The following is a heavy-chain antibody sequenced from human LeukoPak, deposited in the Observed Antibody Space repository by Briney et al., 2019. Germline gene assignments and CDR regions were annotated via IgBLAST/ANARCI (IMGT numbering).Heavy chain of an antibody. J-gene: IGHJ4*02. CDR3: ARRVFSGWGYYFDY. Sequence: ASVRVSCKASGYTFTGYYMHWVRQAPGQGLEWMGWINPNTGDTHYALQFQGRVTLTSDTSITTVYMELSRLRSGDTAVYYCARRVFSGWGYYFDYWGQGTLVTVSS. V-gene: IGHV1-2*02. CDR1: GYTFTGYY. D-gene: IGHD6-19*01. CDR2: INPNTGDT.